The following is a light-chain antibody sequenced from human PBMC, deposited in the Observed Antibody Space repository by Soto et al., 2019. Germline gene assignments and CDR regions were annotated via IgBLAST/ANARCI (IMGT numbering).Light chain of an antibody. CDR1: ALAKSY. J-gene: IGLJ3*02. Sequence: SYELTQPPSVSVSPGQTARITCSGDALAKSYGYWYHQKPGRAPVLLMYKDNERPSGIPERFSGSSSGTTVTLTISGVQADDEADYYCQSADSSGSWVFGGGTKVTVL. CDR3: QSADSSGSWV. CDR2: KDN. V-gene: IGLV3-25*03.